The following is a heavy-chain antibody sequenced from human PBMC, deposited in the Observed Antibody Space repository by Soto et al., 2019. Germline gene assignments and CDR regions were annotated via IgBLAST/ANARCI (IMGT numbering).Heavy chain of an antibody. CDR3: ARDLDGVGENTFDI. CDR1: GFTFSSYA. J-gene: IGHJ3*02. V-gene: IGHV3-30-3*01. CDR2: ISYDGSNK. Sequence: GGSLRLSCAASGFTFSSYAMHWVRQAPGKGLEWVAVISYDGSNKYYADSVKGRFTISRDNSKNTLYLQMNSLRAEDTAVYYCARDLDGVGENTFDIWGQGTMVTVSS. D-gene: IGHD3-3*01.